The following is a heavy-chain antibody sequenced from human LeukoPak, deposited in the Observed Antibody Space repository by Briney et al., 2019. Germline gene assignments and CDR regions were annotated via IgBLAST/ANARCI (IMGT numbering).Heavy chain of an antibody. V-gene: IGHV3-11*03. CDR2: ISSSGDYT. CDR1: GFIFSDHY. D-gene: IGHD5-12*01. J-gene: IGHJ4*02. Sequence: GGSLRLSCAASGFIFSDHYMSWIRQAPGKGLEWLSYISSSGDYTNYADSVKGRFTISRDNAKNSLYLQMNSLRAEDTAVYYRARSVDRSFDYWGQGTLVTVSS. CDR3: ARSVDRSFDY.